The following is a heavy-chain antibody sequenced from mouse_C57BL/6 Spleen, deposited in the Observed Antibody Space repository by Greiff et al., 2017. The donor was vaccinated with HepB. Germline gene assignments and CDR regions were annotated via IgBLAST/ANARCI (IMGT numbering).Heavy chain of an antibody. J-gene: IGHJ2*01. CDR3: AREGYYGSREFYFDY. CDR1: GYTFTSYW. D-gene: IGHD1-1*01. V-gene: IGHV1-64*01. Sequence: QVQLKQPGAELVKPGASVKLSCKASGYTFTSYWMHWVKQRPGQGLEWIGMIHPNSGSTNYNEKFKSKATLTVDKSSSTAYMQLSSLTSEDSAVYYCAREGYYGSREFYFDYWGQGTTLTVSS. CDR2: IHPNSGST.